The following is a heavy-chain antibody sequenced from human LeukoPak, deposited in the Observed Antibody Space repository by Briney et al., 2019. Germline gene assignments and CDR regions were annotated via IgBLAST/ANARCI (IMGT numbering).Heavy chain of an antibody. CDR3: AKFTSYYDSSGPIGDAFDI. D-gene: IGHD3-22*01. CDR1: GFTFDDYA. CDR2: ISWNSATI. V-gene: IGHV3-9*01. Sequence: GGSLRLSCAASGFTFDDYAMHWVRQTPGKGLEWVSHISWNSATIEYADSVKGRFTISRDNAKNSLYLQMNSLRAEDTALYYCAKFTSYYDSSGPIGDAFDIWGQGTMVTVSS. J-gene: IGHJ3*02.